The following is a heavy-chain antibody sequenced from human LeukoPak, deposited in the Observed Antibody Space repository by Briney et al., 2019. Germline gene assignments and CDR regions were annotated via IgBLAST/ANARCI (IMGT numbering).Heavy chain of an antibody. D-gene: IGHD1-26*01. CDR1: GASVTSHF. CDR3: ARDQGGSRRDSDY. CDR2: IYTTSGST. Sequence: SETLSLTCTVSGASVTSHFWNWIRQPAGTGLESIGRIYTTSGSTNYNPSLKSRVTMSVDTSKNQFSLNLSSVTAADTAVYYCARDQGGSRRDSDYWGQGTLVTVSS. J-gene: IGHJ4*02. V-gene: IGHV4-4*07.